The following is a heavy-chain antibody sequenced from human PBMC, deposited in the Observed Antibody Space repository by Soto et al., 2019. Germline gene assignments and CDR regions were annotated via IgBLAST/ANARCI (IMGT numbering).Heavy chain of an antibody. CDR1: GYTFTSYG. CDR3: AREPAFLYSSGHQAGNDY. Sequence: QVQLVQSGAEVKKPGASVKVSCKASGYTFTSYGISWVRQAPGQGLEWMGWISAYNGNTNYAQKLQGRVTMTTDTATSTAYMELRSLRSDDTAVYYCAREPAFLYSSGHQAGNDYWGQGTLVTVSS. CDR2: ISAYNGNT. V-gene: IGHV1-18*01. J-gene: IGHJ4*02. D-gene: IGHD6-19*01.